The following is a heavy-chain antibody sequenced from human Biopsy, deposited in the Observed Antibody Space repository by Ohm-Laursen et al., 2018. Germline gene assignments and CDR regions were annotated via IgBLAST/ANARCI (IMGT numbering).Heavy chain of an antibody. Sequence: GTLSLTCTVSGGSISSYYWNWIRQPAGKGLEWIGRIYTSGSTNFNPSLKSRVTMSIDTSKNQFSLRLSSVTAADTAVYYCARHAPSYSGSYWRYFDLWGRGTLVTVSS. J-gene: IGHJ2*01. V-gene: IGHV4-4*07. CDR2: IYTSGST. CDR3: ARHAPSYSGSYWRYFDL. D-gene: IGHD1-26*01. CDR1: GGSISSYY.